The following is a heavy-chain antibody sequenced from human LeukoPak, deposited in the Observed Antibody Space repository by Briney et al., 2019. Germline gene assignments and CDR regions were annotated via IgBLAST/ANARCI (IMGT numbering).Heavy chain of an antibody. CDR1: GYSFTSYW. J-gene: IGHJ4*02. CDR3: ARQDGYCSSTSCYGSADY. Sequence: GESLKISCKGSGYSFTSYWIGWVRQMPGKGLEWMGIIYPGDSDTRYSPSFQGQVTISADKSTSTAYLQWSSLKASDTAMYYCARQDGYCSSTSCYGSADYWGQGTLVTVSS. D-gene: IGHD2-2*01. V-gene: IGHV5-51*01. CDR2: IYPGDSDT.